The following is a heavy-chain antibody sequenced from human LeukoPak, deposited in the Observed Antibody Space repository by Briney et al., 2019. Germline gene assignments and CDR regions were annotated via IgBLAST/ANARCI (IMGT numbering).Heavy chain of an antibody. D-gene: IGHD1-14*01. CDR3: AKDNPTEEHAFDI. CDR2: ISYDGYDK. Sequence: PGGSLRLSCAASGFTFNDYAMYWVRQAPGKGLEWVTLISYDGYDKSYADSVRGRFTISRDNSRNTLYLQMDSLRSEDTAVYYCAKDNPTEEHAFDIWGQGTMVTVSS. CDR1: GFTFNDYA. V-gene: IGHV3-30-3*01. J-gene: IGHJ3*02.